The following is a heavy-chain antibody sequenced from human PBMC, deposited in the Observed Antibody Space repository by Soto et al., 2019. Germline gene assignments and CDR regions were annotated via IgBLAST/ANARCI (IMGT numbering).Heavy chain of an antibody. CDR2: ISYDGSNK. Sequence: QVQLVESGGGVVQPGRSLRLSCAASGFTFSSYGMHWVRQAPGKGLEWVAVISYDGSNKYYADSVKGRFTISRDNSKNTLYLQMNSLRAEDTAVYYCAKDLSGGDYLFDFDYWGQGTLVTVSS. J-gene: IGHJ4*02. D-gene: IGHD4-17*01. V-gene: IGHV3-30*18. CDR3: AKDLSGGDYLFDFDY. CDR1: GFTFSSYG.